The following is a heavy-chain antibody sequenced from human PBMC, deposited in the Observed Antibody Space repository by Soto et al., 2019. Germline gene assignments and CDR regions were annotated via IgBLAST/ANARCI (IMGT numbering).Heavy chain of an antibody. Sequence: TSETLFLTCAVSGASISSDYYYWGWIRQPPGKGLEWIGGVYHTGSNFYNPSLKSRATISVDTSQKQVSLNLKSVSAAETAMYYCASATGVLLWFGELLSGYYGMDVWGQGTTVTVSS. D-gene: IGHD3-10*01. CDR2: VYHTGSN. CDR3: ASATGVLLWFGELLSGYYGMDV. J-gene: IGHJ6*02. V-gene: IGHV4-39*01. CDR1: GASISSDYYY.